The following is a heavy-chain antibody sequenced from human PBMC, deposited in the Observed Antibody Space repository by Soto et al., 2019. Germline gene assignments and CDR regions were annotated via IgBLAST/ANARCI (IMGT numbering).Heavy chain of an antibody. CDR3: KRSPHNDPKFSYHGMDV. CDR2: FSNRGST. D-gene: IGHD3-16*01. Sequence: SETLSLACSGSGGSIISYYWSWVRQSPGKGLAWIGYFSNRGSTNYNPSLKNLVSISADTSKNQFSLELTSGTAADPAMYFCKRSPHNDPKFSYHGMDVWGQGTTVTVSS. J-gene: IGHJ6*02. CDR1: GGSIISYY. V-gene: IGHV4-59*01.